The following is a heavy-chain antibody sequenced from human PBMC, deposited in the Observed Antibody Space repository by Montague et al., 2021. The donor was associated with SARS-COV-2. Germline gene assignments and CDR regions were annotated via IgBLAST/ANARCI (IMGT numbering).Heavy chain of an antibody. CDR3: ARAAGNYDILTGHYDY. V-gene: IGHV3-30*04. CDR2: ISYDGSNK. J-gene: IGHJ4*02. CDR1: GFTFSSYA. Sequence: SLRLSCAASGFTFSSYAMHWVRQAPGKGLEWVAVISYDGSNKYYADSVKGRFTISRDNSKNTLYLQMNSLRAEDTAVYYCARAAGNYDILTGHYDYWGQGTRVTVSS. D-gene: IGHD3-9*01.